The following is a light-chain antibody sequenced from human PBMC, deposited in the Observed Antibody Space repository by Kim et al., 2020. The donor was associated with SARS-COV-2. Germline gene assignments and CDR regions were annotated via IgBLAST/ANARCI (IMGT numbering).Light chain of an antibody. CDR3: SSYGGSHNFV. V-gene: IGLV2-8*01. CDR2: EVS. Sequence: GQSVTISCTGTSSDVGAYVYVSWFRQYPGKAPKLIIYEVSKRPSGVPDRFSGSKSGNTASLTVSGLQAEDEADYPCSSYGGSHNFVFGGGTQLTVL. CDR1: SSDVGAYVY. J-gene: IGLJ2*01.